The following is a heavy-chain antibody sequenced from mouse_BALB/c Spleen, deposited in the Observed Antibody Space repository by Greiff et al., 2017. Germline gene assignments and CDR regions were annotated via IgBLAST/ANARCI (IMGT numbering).Heavy chain of an antibody. V-gene: IGHV1S81*02. CDR3: ALLLRLPY. J-gene: IGHJ3*01. Sequence: QVQLQQSGAELVKPGASVKLSCKASGYTFTSYWMHWVKQRPGQGLEWIGEINPSNGRTNYNEKFKSKATLTVDKSSSTAYMQLSSLTSEDSAVYYCALLLRLPYWGQGTLVTVSA. CDR2: INPSNGRT. CDR1: GYTFTSYW. D-gene: IGHD1-2*01.